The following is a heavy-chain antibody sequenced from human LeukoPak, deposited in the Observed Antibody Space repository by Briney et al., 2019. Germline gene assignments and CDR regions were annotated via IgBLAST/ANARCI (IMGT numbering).Heavy chain of an antibody. D-gene: IGHD6-19*01. V-gene: IGHV3-23*01. CDR2: ISGSGGST. Sequence: GGSLRLSCVASGFTFSSYGMSWVRQAPGKGLEWVSAISGSGGSTYYADSVKGRFTISRDNSKNTLYLQMNSLRAEDTAVYYCAKGYSSGWYYFDYWGQGTLVTVSS. CDR1: GFTFSSYG. CDR3: AKGYSSGWYYFDY. J-gene: IGHJ4*02.